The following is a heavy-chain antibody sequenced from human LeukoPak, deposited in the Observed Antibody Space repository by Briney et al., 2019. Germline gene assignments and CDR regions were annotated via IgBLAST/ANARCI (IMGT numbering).Heavy chain of an antibody. Sequence: PGRSLRLSCAASGFTFDDYAMHWVRQAPGKGLEWVSGISWNSGSIGYADSVKGRFTISRDNAKNSLYLQMNSLRAEDTAVYYCARGAYGDLDYWGQGTLVTVSS. J-gene: IGHJ4*02. CDR3: ARGAYGDLDY. V-gene: IGHV3-9*01. D-gene: IGHD4-17*01. CDR2: ISWNSGSI. CDR1: GFTFDDYA.